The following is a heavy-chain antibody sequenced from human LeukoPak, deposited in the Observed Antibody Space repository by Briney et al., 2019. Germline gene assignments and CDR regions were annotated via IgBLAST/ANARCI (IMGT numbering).Heavy chain of an antibody. V-gene: IGHV4-34*01. CDR3: ARGDYGGNSARLTKQIPYYMDV. J-gene: IGHJ6*03. CDR1: GGSFSGYY. CDR2: INHSGST. Sequence: SETLSLTCAVYGGSFSGYYWSWIRQPPGKGLEWIGEINHSGSTNYNPSLKSRVTISVDTSKNQFSLKLSAVTAADTAVYYCARGDYGGNSARLTKQIPYYMDVWGKGTTVTVSS. D-gene: IGHD4-23*01.